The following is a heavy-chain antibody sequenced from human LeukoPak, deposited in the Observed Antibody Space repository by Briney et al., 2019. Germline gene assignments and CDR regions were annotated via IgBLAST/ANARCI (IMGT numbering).Heavy chain of an antibody. CDR1: GFTFSSYG. Sequence: QPGGSLRLSCAASGFTFSSYGMHWVRQAPGKGLEWVAVISYDGSNKYYADSVKGRFTIYRDNSKNTLYLQMNSLRAEDTAVYYCAKVPDSRYCSSTSCYGGPFDYWGQGTLVTVSS. CDR2: ISYDGSNK. CDR3: AKVPDSRYCSSTSCYGGPFDY. J-gene: IGHJ4*02. D-gene: IGHD2-2*01. V-gene: IGHV3-30*18.